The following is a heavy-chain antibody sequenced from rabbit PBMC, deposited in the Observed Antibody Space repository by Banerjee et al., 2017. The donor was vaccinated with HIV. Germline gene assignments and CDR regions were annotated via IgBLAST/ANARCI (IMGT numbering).Heavy chain of an antibody. CDR3: ARYAGYAGYGYDL. V-gene: IGHV1S40*01. CDR2: IGTVGSIT. J-gene: IGHJ4*01. Sequence: QSLEESGGGLVQPEGSLTLTCTASGFSFSRPYYMCWVRQAPGKGLEWIGYIGTVGSITYYASWAKGRFTISKPSSTTVTLQITSLTAADTATYFCARYAGYAGYGYDLWGPGTLVTVS. CDR1: GFSFSRPYY. D-gene: IGHD6-1*01.